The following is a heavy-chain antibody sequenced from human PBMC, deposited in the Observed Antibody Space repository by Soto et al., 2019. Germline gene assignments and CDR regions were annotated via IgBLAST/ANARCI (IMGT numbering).Heavy chain of an antibody. D-gene: IGHD3-22*01. CDR1: GFTFSSYG. CDR2: ISYDGSNK. J-gene: IGHJ4*02. V-gene: IGHV3-30*18. CDR3: AKVSTMMARSDFDY. Sequence: GGSLRLSCAASGFTFSSYGMHWVRQAPGKGLEWVAVISYDGSNKYYADSVKGRFTISRDNSKNTLYLQMNSLRAEDTAVYYCAKVSTMMARSDFDYWGQGTLVTVSS.